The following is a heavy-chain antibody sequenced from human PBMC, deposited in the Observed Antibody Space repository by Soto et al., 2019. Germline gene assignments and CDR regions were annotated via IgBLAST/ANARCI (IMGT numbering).Heavy chain of an antibody. Sequence: PSETLSLTCTVSGCSISSGDYYWSWIRKPPGKGVEWIGYIYYRGSTYYNPSLKSRVTISVDTSKNQFSLNLSSVTAADTAVYYCARDWVYYYGSGSYPAWFDPWGQGTLVTVSS. CDR1: GCSISSGDYY. J-gene: IGHJ5*02. V-gene: IGHV4-30-4*01. D-gene: IGHD3-10*01. CDR2: IYYRGST. CDR3: ARDWVYYYGSGSYPAWFDP.